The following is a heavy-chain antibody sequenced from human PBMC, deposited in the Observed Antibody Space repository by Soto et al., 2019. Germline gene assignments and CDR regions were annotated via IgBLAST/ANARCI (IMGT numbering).Heavy chain of an antibody. CDR1: GGSISSSSCY. CDR2: IYYSGST. CDR3: ARRYVTIPKRGNDAFDI. J-gene: IGHJ3*02. Sequence: SETLSLTCPVSGGSISSSSCYWGWIRQPPGKGLEWIGSIYYSGSTYYNPSLKSRVTISVDTSKNQFSLKLSSVTAADTAVYYCARRYVTIPKRGNDAFDIWGQGTMVTVS. D-gene: IGHD3-9*01. V-gene: IGHV4-39*01.